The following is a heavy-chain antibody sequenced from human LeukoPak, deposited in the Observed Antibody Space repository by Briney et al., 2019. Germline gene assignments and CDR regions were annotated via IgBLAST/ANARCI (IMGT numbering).Heavy chain of an antibody. Sequence: GGSLRLPCAASGFMFGTFSMNWVRQAPGKGLEWVSGISPSADIKYYADSVKGRFTISRDNSKNMLYLEVISLTADDTAVYYCAKDDAWLRFGEWSQGTLVTVSS. CDR3: AKDDAWLRFGE. D-gene: IGHD3-10*01. CDR1: GFMFGTFS. J-gene: IGHJ4*02. CDR2: ISPSADIK. V-gene: IGHV3-23*01.